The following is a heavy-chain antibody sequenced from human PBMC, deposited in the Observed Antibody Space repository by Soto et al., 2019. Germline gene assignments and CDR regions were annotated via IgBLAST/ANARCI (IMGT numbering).Heavy chain of an antibody. CDR3: ARDLYGYCSGGSCYTFDY. D-gene: IGHD2-15*01. CDR1: GDSVSSNSAA. V-gene: IGHV6-1*01. J-gene: IGHJ4*02. Sequence: QVQLQQSGPGLVKPSQTLSLTCAISGDSVSSNSAAWNWIRQSPSRGLEWLGRTYYRSKWYNDYAVSVKSRITINTDTSKNQFSLQLNSVTPEDTAVYYCARDLYGYCSGGSCYTFDYWGQGTLVTVSS. CDR2: TYYRSKWYN.